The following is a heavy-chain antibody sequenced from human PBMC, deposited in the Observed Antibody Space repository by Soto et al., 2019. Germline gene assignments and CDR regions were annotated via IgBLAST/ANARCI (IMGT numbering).Heavy chain of an antibody. CDR3: ARARVVAARQSGMDV. CDR2: INPSGGST. Sequence: GASVKVSCKASGYTFTSYYMHWVRQAPGQGLEWMGIINPSGGSTSYAQKFQGRVTMTRDTSTSTVYMELSSLRSEDTAVYYCARARVVAARQSGMDVWGQGTTVTAP. D-gene: IGHD6-6*01. CDR1: GYTFTSYY. J-gene: IGHJ6*02. V-gene: IGHV1-46*01.